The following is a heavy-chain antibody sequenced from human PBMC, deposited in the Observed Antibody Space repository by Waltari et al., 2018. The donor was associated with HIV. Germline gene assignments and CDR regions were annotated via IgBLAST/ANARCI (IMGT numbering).Heavy chain of an antibody. J-gene: IGHJ3*02. D-gene: IGHD2-8*01. Sequence: QLQLQESGPGLVKPSETLSLTCTVSGASISSSSYYWGWIRLPPGKGLEWIGSMYYSGSTYYNPSLKSRVSISVATSKNQFSLKLSSVTAADTAVYYCARHRGESVSDAFDMWGQGTMVTVSS. CDR1: GASISSSSYY. CDR3: ARHRGESVSDAFDM. CDR2: MYYSGST. V-gene: IGHV4-39*01.